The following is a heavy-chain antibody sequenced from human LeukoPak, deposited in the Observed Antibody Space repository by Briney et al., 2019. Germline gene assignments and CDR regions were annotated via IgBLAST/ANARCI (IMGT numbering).Heavy chain of an antibody. Sequence: SETLSLTCTVSGGSISSGSYYWSWIRQPAGKALEWIGRIYSSGSTNYNPSLKSRVTISVDTSKNQFSLKLSSVTAADTAMYYCARELSPRDGKGYYFDYWGQGTLVTVSS. J-gene: IGHJ4*02. CDR2: IYSSGST. CDR1: GGSISSGSYY. V-gene: IGHV4-61*02. D-gene: IGHD2-21*02. CDR3: ARELSPRDGKGYYFDY.